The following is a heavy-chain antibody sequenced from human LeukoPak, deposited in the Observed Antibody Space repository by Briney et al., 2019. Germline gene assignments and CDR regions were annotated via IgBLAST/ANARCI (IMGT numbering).Heavy chain of an antibody. J-gene: IGHJ4*02. CDR3: ARVGSIAAAGTPDY. Sequence: GGSLRLSCEVSGFTFSKYGMHWVRQAPGKGLEWVSTIRYDGSQEYYADSVRGRFTISRDNAENSLYLQVNSLRAEDTAVYYCARVGSIAAAGTPDYWGQGTLVTVSS. CDR1: GFTFSKYG. D-gene: IGHD6-13*01. CDR2: IRYDGSQE. V-gene: IGHV3-30*02.